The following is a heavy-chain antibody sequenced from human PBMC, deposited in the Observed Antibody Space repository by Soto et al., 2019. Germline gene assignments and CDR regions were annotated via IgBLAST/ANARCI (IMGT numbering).Heavy chain of an antibody. CDR3: ASIPFITGTTAHAFDI. Sequence: SETLSLTCTVSGGSITSGGYYWSWIRQHPGKGLEWIGYIYYSGSTYYNPSLKSRVTISVDTSKNQFSLKLSSVTAADTAVYYCASIPFITGTTAHAFDIWGQGTMVTVSS. CDR1: GGSITSGGYY. D-gene: IGHD1-7*01. V-gene: IGHV4-31*02. CDR2: IYYSGST. J-gene: IGHJ3*02.